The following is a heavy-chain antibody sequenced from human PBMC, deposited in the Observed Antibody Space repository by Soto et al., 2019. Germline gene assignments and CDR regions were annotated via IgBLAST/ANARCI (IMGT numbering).Heavy chain of an antibody. Sequence: EVQLVEAGGGLVKPGGSLRLSFAASGFTFSSYSMNWVRQAPGKGLEWVSSISSSSSYIYYADSVKGRFTISRDNAKNSLYLQMNSLRAEDTAVYYCASSLRVDPYYFDYWGQGTLVTVAS. V-gene: IGHV3-21*01. CDR2: ISSSSSYI. CDR1: GFTFSSYS. CDR3: ASSLRVDPYYFDY. D-gene: IGHD5-12*01. J-gene: IGHJ4*02.